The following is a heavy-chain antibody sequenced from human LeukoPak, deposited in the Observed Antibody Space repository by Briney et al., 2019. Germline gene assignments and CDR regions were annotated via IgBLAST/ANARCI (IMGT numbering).Heavy chain of an antibody. CDR1: GFTSSSYA. V-gene: IGHV3-30-3*01. Sequence: GRSLRLSCAASGFTSSSYAMHWVRQAPGKGREWVAVISYDGSNKYYADSVKGRFTISRDNSKNTLYLQMNSLRAEDTAVYYCARVVGATVFDYWGQGTLVTVSS. J-gene: IGHJ4*02. CDR2: ISYDGSNK. D-gene: IGHD1-26*01. CDR3: ARVVGATVFDY.